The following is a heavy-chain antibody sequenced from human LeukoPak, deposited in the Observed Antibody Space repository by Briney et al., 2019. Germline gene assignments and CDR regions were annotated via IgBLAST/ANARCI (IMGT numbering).Heavy chain of an antibody. D-gene: IGHD4-17*01. V-gene: IGHV4-34*01. CDR3: ARVAYGDYYFDY. J-gene: IGHJ4*02. Sequence: TSETLSLTCAVYGGSFSGYYWSWIRQPPGKGLEWIGEINHSGSTNYNPSLKSRVTMSVDTSKNQFSLKLSSVTAADTAVYYCARVAYGDYYFDYWGQGTLVTVSS. CDR1: GGSFSGYY. CDR2: INHSGST.